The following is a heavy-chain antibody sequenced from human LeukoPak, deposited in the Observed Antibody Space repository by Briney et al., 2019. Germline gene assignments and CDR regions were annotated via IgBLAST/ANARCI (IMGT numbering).Heavy chain of an antibody. Sequence: ASVKVSCKASGYMFTGYYMHWVRQAPGQGLEWMGWINPNSGGTNYAQKFQGRVTMTRDTSISTAYMELSSLRSDDTAVYYCARGYCSGDCFTLFDYWGQGALVTVSS. D-gene: IGHD2-21*02. J-gene: IGHJ4*02. CDR3: ARGYCSGDCFTLFDY. V-gene: IGHV1-2*02. CDR2: INPNSGGT. CDR1: GYMFTGYY.